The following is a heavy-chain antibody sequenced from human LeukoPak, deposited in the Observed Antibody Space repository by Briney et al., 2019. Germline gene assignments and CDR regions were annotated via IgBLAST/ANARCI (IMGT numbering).Heavy chain of an antibody. CDR1: GFTFSSYA. J-gene: IGHJ4*02. CDR2: ISGSGGST. Sequence: RGSLILSCAASGFTFSSYAMSWVRQAPGKGLEWVSAISGSGGSTYYADSVKGRFTISRDNSKNTLYLQMNSLRAEDTAVYYCAKPIWFGELLPFDYWGQGTLVTVSS. D-gene: IGHD3-10*01. CDR3: AKPIWFGELLPFDY. V-gene: IGHV3-23*01.